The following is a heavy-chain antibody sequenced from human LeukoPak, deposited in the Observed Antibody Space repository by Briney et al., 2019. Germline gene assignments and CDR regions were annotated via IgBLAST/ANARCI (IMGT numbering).Heavy chain of an antibody. V-gene: IGHV3-30-3*01. D-gene: IGHD6-19*01. Sequence: GGSLRLSCAASGFTFSSYAMHWVRQAPGKGLEWVAVISYDGSNKYYADSVKGRFTISRDNSKNTLYLQMNSLRAEDTAVYYCAKDLSYSSGRYRNYYYYMDVWGKGTTVTVSS. J-gene: IGHJ6*03. CDR3: AKDLSYSSGRYRNYYYYMDV. CDR1: GFTFSSYA. CDR2: ISYDGSNK.